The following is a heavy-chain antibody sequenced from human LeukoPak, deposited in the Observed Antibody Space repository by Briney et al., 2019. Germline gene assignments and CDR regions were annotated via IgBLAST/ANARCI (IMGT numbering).Heavy chain of an antibody. J-gene: IGHJ5*02. CDR3: ARGYYYGSGTLGPFDP. V-gene: IGHV3-48*03. Sequence: PGGSLRLSCAASGFSFSSYEMNWVRQAPGKGLEWVSYISSSGSSIYNADSVKGRSTISRDNAKNSLYLQMNSLRAEDTAVYYCARGYYYGSGTLGPFDPWGQGTLVTVSS. CDR2: ISSSGSSI. D-gene: IGHD3-10*01. CDR1: GFSFSSYE.